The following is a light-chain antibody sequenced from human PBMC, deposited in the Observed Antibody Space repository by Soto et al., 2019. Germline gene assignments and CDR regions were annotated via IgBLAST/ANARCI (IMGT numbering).Light chain of an antibody. J-gene: IGKJ1*01. CDR1: QSISSW. Sequence: DIQMTQSPSTLSGSVGDRVTITGRASQSISSWLAWYQQKPGKAPKLLIYDVSNLESGVPSRFSGSGSGTEFTLTISSLQPDDFATYYCQHYNSYSEAFGQGTKVDIK. CDR3: QHYNSYSEA. V-gene: IGKV1-5*01. CDR2: DVS.